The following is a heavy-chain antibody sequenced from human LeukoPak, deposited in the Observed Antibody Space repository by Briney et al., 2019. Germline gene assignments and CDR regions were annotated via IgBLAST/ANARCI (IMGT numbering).Heavy chain of an antibody. CDR3: ARYGSGSYPPYNWFDP. CDR2: IYSSGST. Sequence: TSETLSLTCTVSGGSISSYYWSWIRQPAGKGLEWIGRIYSSGSTNYNPSLKSRVTMSVDTSKNQFSLKLSSVTAADTAVYYCARYGSGSYPPYNWFDPWGRGTLVTVSS. CDR1: GGSISSYY. V-gene: IGHV4-4*07. J-gene: IGHJ5*02. D-gene: IGHD3-10*01.